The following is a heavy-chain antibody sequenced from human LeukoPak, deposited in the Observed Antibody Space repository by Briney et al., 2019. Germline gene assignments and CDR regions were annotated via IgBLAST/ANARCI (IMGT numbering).Heavy chain of an antibody. CDR3: ARLPIVGATWRFDY. J-gene: IGHJ4*02. CDR2: IIPIFGTA. V-gene: IGHV1-69*05. D-gene: IGHD1-26*01. Sequence: GSSVKVSCKASGGTFSSYAISWVRQAPGQGLEWMGRIIPIFGTANYAQKFQGRVTITTDESTSTAYMELSSLRSEDTAVYYCARLPIVGATWRFDYWGQGTLVTVSS. CDR1: GGTFSSYA.